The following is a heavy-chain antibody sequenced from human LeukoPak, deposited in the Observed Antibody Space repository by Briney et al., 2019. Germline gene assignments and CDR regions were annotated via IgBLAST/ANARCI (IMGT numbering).Heavy chain of an antibody. CDR2: INSDGRST. Sequence: GGSLRLSGAASGFIFSNYWMHWVRQAPGKGLVWVSRINSDGRSTNYADSVMGRFSISRDYAKNTVYLQMNGLRAEDTAVYYCAITIVGATDWFDPWGQGTLVTVSS. J-gene: IGHJ5*02. D-gene: IGHD1-26*01. CDR1: GFIFSNYW. CDR3: AITIVGATDWFDP. V-gene: IGHV3-74*01.